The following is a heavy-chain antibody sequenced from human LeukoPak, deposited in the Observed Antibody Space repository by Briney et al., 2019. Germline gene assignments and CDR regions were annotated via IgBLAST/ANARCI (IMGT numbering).Heavy chain of an antibody. CDR1: GGTFRSFA. Sequence: SVKVSCKASGGTFRSFAISWVRQAPGQGLEWMGGIIPIFRTANYAQKFQGRVTITADESTSTACMELSSLRSEDTAVYYCARALRYYSDSSGYAFDYWGQGTLVTVSS. J-gene: IGHJ4*02. D-gene: IGHD3-22*01. CDR2: IIPIFRTA. CDR3: ARALRYYSDSSGYAFDY. V-gene: IGHV1-69*13.